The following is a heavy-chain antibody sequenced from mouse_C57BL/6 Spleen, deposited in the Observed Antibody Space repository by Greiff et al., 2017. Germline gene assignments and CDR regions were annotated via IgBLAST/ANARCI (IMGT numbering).Heavy chain of an antibody. CDR2: INYDGSST. CDR3: ASITTVGYFDY. D-gene: IGHD1-1*01. J-gene: IGHJ2*01. V-gene: IGHV5-16*01. CDR1: GFTFSDYY. Sequence: EVKVVESEGGLVQPGSSMKLSCTASGFTFSDYYMAWVRQVPEKGLEWVANINYDGSSTYYLDSLKSRFIISRDNAKNILYLQMSSLESEDTATYYCASITTVGYFDYWGQGTTLTVSS.